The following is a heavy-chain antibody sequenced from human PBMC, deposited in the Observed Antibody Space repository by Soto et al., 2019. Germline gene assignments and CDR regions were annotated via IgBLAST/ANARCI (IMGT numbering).Heavy chain of an antibody. CDR1: GGSFSGYY. CDR3: ARFLTGKGFDP. V-gene: IGHV4-34*01. Sequence: PSETLSLTCAFYGGSFSGYYWSLIRQPPGKGLEWIGEINHSGSTNYNPSLKSRVTISVDTSKNQFSLKLSSVTAADTAVYYCARFLTGKGFDPWGQGTLVTVSS. CDR2: INHSGST. J-gene: IGHJ5*02. D-gene: IGHD3-9*01.